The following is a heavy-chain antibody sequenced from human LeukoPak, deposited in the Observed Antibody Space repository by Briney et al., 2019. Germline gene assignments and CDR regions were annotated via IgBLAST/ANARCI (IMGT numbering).Heavy chain of an antibody. J-gene: IGHJ5*02. D-gene: IGHD6-13*01. CDR2: IIPIFGTA. V-gene: IGHV1-69*05. CDR1: GGTFSSYA. CDR3: AKHPGYSSSWYLEGFDP. Sequence: SVKVSCKASGGTFSSYAISWVRQAPGQGLEWMGGIIPIFGTANYAQKFQGRVTITTDESTSTAYMELSSLRSEDTAVYYCAKHPGYSSSWYLEGFDPWAREPWSPSPQ.